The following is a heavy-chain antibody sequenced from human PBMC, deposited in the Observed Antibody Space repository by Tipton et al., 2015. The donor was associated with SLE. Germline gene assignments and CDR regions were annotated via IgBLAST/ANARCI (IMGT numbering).Heavy chain of an antibody. J-gene: IGHJ4*02. D-gene: IGHD3-16*02. V-gene: IGHV4-34*01. CDR3: ARTQCIFGGVIAPFDY. Sequence: TLSLTCAVYGGSFSGYYWSWIRQPPGKGLEWIGEINHTGSTNYNPSLKSRVTISVDTSKNQFSLKLSSVTAADTAVYYCARTQCIFGGVIAPFDYWGQGTLVTVSS. CDR1: GGSFSGYY. CDR2: INHTGST.